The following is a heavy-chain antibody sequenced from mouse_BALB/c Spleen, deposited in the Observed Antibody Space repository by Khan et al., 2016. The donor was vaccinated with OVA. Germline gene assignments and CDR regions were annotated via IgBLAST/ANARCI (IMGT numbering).Heavy chain of an antibody. V-gene: IGHV1-4*01. Sequence: QVQLKESGAELARPGASVKMSCKASGYTFPSYTIHWIKQRPGQGLEWIGYINPSSGYTNYNQKFKDKATLTADKSSTTAYMQLSSLTSDDSAVYYCARDGAYYRNDGWFAYWGQGTLVTVSA. CDR1: GYTFPSYT. D-gene: IGHD2-14*01. CDR3: ARDGAYYRNDGWFAY. CDR2: INPSSGYT. J-gene: IGHJ3*01.